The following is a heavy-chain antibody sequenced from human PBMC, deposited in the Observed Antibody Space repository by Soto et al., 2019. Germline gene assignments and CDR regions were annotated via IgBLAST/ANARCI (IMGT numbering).Heavy chain of an antibody. V-gene: IGHV4-34*01. J-gene: IGHJ4*02. D-gene: IGHD6-19*01. Sequence: SETLSLTCAVYGGSFSGYYWSWIRQPPGKGLEWIGEINHSGSTNYNPSLKSRVTISVDTSKNQFSLKLSSVTAVDTAVYYCASIYSGWLRGGYYWGQGTLVTVSS. CDR2: INHSGST. CDR3: ASIYSGWLRGGYY. CDR1: GGSFSGYY.